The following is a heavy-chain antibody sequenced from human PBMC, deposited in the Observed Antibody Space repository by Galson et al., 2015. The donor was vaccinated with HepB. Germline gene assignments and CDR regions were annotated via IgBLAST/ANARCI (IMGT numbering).Heavy chain of an antibody. V-gene: IGHV5-51*01. J-gene: IGHJ4*02. D-gene: IGHD4-17*01. Sequence: QSGAEVKKPGESLKISCKGSGYSFRSYWIGWVRQMPGKGLEWMGLIYPADSDTRYNPSFQGQVTISVDESISTAYLQWSSLGASDTAMYYCATTVTTAGYYFDYWGQGTRVIVSS. CDR3: ATTVTTAGYYFDY. CDR1: GYSFRSYW. CDR2: IYPADSDT.